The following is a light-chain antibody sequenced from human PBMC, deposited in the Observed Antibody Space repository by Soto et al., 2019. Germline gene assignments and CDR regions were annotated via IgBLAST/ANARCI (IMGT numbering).Light chain of an antibody. CDR3: LQHNSYPST. CDR2: AGS. V-gene: IGKV1-17*01. CDR1: QGIRNA. Sequence: DIQMTQSPSSLSASVGDRVTITCRARQGIRNALGWYQQKPGKAPKRLIYAGSSLQSSVPSRFIASGSATEFTRTITCLPPEDFASYYGLQHNSYPSTFGGGTKVEIK. J-gene: IGKJ4*01.